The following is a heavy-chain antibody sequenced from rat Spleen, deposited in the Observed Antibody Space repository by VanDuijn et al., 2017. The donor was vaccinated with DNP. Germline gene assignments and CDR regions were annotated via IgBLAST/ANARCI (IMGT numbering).Heavy chain of an antibody. CDR3: ARGGRTYFDY. Sequence: EVQLVESGGDLMQPGRSLKLSCVASGFTFNTYWMTWIRQVPGKGLEWVASITTSGDISYYPDSVRGRLTISRDNAINTLYLQMNSLRSEDTATYYCARGGRTYFDYWGQGVMVTVSS. D-gene: IGHD1-11*01. J-gene: IGHJ2*01. V-gene: IGHV5-31*01. CDR1: GFTFNTYW. CDR2: ITTSGDIS.